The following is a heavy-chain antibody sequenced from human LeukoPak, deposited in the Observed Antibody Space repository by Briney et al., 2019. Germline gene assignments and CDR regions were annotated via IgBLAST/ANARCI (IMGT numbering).Heavy chain of an antibody. CDR1: GGSISSGGYY. D-gene: IGHD3-3*01. CDR2: IYHSGST. Sequence: SETLSLTCTVSGGSISSGGYYWSWIRQPPGKGLEWIGYIYHSGSTYYNPSLKSRVTISVDRSKNQFSLKLSSVTAADTAVYYCARIASTLESGPWGQGTLVTVSS. V-gene: IGHV4-30-2*01. CDR3: ARIASTLESGP. J-gene: IGHJ5*02.